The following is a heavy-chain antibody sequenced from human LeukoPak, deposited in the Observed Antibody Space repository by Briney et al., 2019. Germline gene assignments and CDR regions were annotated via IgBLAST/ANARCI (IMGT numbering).Heavy chain of an antibody. Sequence: SETLSLTCAVYGGSFSGYYWSWIRQPPGKGLEWIGEINHSGSTNYNPSLKSRVTISVDTSKNQLSLKLSSVTAADTAVYYCARYRIAAAGNFDYWGQGTLVTVSS. V-gene: IGHV4-34*01. D-gene: IGHD6-13*01. CDR2: INHSGST. J-gene: IGHJ4*02. CDR1: GGSFSGYY. CDR3: ARYRIAAAGNFDY.